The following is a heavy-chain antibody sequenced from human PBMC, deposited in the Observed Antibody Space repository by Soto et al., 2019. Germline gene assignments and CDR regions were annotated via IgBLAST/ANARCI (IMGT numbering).Heavy chain of an antibody. CDR1: GYTFTSYA. Sequence: QVQLVQSGAEGKKPGASVKVSCKASGYTFTSYAMHWVRQAPGQRLEWMGWINAGNGKTKYSQKFQGRVTITTDASATTAYMELSSLRPEDTAVYYCARDVAAADYWGQGTLVTVSS. D-gene: IGHD6-13*01. CDR3: ARDVAAADY. V-gene: IGHV1-3*01. J-gene: IGHJ4*02. CDR2: INAGNGKT.